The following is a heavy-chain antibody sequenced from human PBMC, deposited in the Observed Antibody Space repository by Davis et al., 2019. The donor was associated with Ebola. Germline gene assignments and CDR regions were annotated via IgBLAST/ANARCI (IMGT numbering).Heavy chain of an antibody. CDR1: GFTFSNYW. CDR3: ARCTMAAAGDD. V-gene: IGHV3-7*01. CDR2: IKPDGTEK. J-gene: IGHJ4*02. D-gene: IGHD6-13*01. Sequence: GESLKISCAASGFTFSNYWMTWVRQAPGKGLEWVANIKPDGTEKDYVDSVKGRFTISRDNTKDSLYLQMNSLRGEDTAVYYCARCTMAAAGDDWGQGTLVTVSS.